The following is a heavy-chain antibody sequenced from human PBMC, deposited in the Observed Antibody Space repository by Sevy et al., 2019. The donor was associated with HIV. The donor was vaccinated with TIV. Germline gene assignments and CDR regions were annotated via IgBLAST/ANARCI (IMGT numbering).Heavy chain of an antibody. CDR1: GFTFSSYS. J-gene: IGHJ4*02. CDR3: ARGPQRYCSGGSCYWDYFDY. V-gene: IGHV3-21*01. D-gene: IGHD2-15*01. CDR2: ISSSSSYI. Sequence: GGSVRLSCAASGFTFSSYSMNWVRQAPGKGLEWVSSISSSSSYIYYADSVKGRFTISRDNAKNSLYLQMNSLRAEDTAVYYCARGPQRYCSGGSCYWDYFDYWGQGTLVTVSS.